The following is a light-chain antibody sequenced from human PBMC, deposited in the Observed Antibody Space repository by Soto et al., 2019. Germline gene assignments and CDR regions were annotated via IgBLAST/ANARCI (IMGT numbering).Light chain of an antibody. CDR1: SSNVGGNP. V-gene: IGLV1-44*01. CDR3: ASWDDSLNGLV. Sequence: QSVLTQPPSASGTPGQRVTISCSGSSSNVGGNPVNWYQHVPTTAPKLLIYTNTQRPSGVPDRFSGSKSGTSASLPISGLQSEDEADYYCASWDDSLNGLVFGTGTKLTVL. J-gene: IGLJ1*01. CDR2: TNT.